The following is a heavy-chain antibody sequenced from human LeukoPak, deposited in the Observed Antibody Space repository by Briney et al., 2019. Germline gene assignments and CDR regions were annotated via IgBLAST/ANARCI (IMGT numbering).Heavy chain of an antibody. CDR2: IYYSGST. J-gene: IGHJ6*03. V-gene: IGHV4-59*11. D-gene: IGHD6-13*01. CDR1: GGSISSHY. CDR3: VSGHSSSWYFQDYYYYYYMDV. Sequence: SETLSLTCTVSGGSISSHYWSWIRQPPGKGLEWIGYIYYSGSTNYNPSLKSRVTISVDTSKNQFSLKLSSVTAADTAVYYCVSGHSSSWYFQDYYYYYYMDVWGKGTTVTVSS.